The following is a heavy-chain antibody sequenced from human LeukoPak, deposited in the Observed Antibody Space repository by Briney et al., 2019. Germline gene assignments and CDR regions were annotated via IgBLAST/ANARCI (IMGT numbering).Heavy chain of an antibody. CDR1: GYTFTGYY. CDR3: ARDWEEGSSWYWYYFDY. D-gene: IGHD6-13*01. J-gene: IGHJ4*02. V-gene: IGHV1-2*02. CDR2: INPNSGGT. Sequence: ASVKVSCKASGYTFTGYYMHWVRQAPGQGLEWMGWINPNSGGTNYAQKSQGRVTMTRDTSISTAYMELSRLRSDDTAVYYCARDWEEGSSWYWYYFDYWGQGTLVTVSS.